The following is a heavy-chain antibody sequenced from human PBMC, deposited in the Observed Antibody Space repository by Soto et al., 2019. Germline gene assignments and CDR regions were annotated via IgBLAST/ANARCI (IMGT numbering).Heavy chain of an antibody. J-gene: IGHJ4*02. CDR3: ARDLSEPAGSYPQADSDY. V-gene: IGHV3-11*05. CDR1: GFTFSDYY. CDR2: ISSSSSYT. D-gene: IGHD3-10*01. Sequence: QVQLVESGGGLVKPGGSLRLSCAASGFTFSDYYMSWIRQAPGKGLEWVSYISSSSSYTNYADSVKGRFTISRDNAKNSLYLQMNSLRAEDTAVYYCARDLSEPAGSYPQADSDYWGQGTLVTVSS.